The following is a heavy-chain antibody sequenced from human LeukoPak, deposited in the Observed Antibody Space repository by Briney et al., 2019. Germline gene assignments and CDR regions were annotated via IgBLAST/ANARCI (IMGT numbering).Heavy chain of an antibody. V-gene: IGHV1-69*05. Sequence: SVKVSCKASGGTFSSYAISWVRQAPGRGLEWMGRIIPIFGTANCAQKFQGRVTITTDESTSTAYMELSSLRSEDTAVYYCARDHDYGGNLDYWGQGTLVTVSS. CDR2: IIPIFGTA. CDR3: ARDHDYGGNLDY. CDR1: GGTFSSYA. D-gene: IGHD4-23*01. J-gene: IGHJ4*02.